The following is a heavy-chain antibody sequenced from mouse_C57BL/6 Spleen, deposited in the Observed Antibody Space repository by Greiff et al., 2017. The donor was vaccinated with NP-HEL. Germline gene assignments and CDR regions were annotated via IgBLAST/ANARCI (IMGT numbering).Heavy chain of an antibody. D-gene: IGHD2-14*01. Sequence: EVNVVESGGGLVQPGGSLKLSCAASGFTFSDYYMYWVRQTPEKRLEWVAYISNGGGSTYYPDTVKGRFAISRDNAKNTLYLQMSRLKSEDTAMYYCARHGYPFAYWGQGTLVTVSA. CDR3: ARHGYPFAY. V-gene: IGHV5-12*01. J-gene: IGHJ3*01. CDR1: GFTFSDYY. CDR2: ISNGGGST.